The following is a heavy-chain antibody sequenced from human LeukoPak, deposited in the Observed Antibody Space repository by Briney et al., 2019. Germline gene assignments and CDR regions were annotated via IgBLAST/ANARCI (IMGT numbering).Heavy chain of an antibody. D-gene: IGHD4-17*01. V-gene: IGHV4-34*01. CDR1: GGSFSGYY. CDR2: INHSGST. CDR3: ARGDGGSSTVPIYWFDS. Sequence: SETLSLTCAVYGGSFSGYYWSWIRQPPGKGLEWIGEINHSGSTNYNPSLKSRVTISVDTSKRQFSLKLSSVTAADTAVYYCARGDGGSSTVPIYWFDSWGQGTLVTVSS. J-gene: IGHJ5*01.